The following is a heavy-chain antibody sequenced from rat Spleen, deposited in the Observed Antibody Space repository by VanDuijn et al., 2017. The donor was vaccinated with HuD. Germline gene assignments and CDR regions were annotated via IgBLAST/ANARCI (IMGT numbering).Heavy chain of an antibody. Sequence: EVQLVETGGGLVHPGESLKLSCVASGFTFSSYWMFWIRQAPGEGLEWLSSINPDGGSTSYPDSVKGRFTISRDNAKSTLYLQMDSLRSEDTATYYCTTETYYGYNYHHYWGQGVMVTVSS. CDR1: GFTFSSYW. V-gene: IGHV5-58*01. CDR3: TTETYYGYNYHHY. CDR2: INPDGGST. D-gene: IGHD1-9*01. J-gene: IGHJ2*01.